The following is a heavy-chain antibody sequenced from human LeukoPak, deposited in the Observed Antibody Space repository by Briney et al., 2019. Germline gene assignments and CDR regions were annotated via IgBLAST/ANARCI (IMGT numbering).Heavy chain of an antibody. CDR3: AKSYDFWSGYYTDDAFDI. V-gene: IGHV3-30*02. CDR2: IRYDGSNK. D-gene: IGHD3-3*01. CDR1: GFTFSSYG. J-gene: IGHJ3*02. Sequence: PGGSLRLSCAASGFTFSSYGMHWVRQAPGKGLEWVAFIRYDGSNKYYADSVKGRFTISRDNSKNTLYLQMNSLRAGDTAVYYCAKSYDFWSGYYTDDAFDIWGQGTMVTVSS.